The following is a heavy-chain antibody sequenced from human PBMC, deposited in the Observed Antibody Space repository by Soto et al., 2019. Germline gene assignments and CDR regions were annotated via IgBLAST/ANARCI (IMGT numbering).Heavy chain of an antibody. V-gene: IGHV4-30-4*01. CDR2: IYYSGST. J-gene: IGHJ4*02. Sequence: SETLSLTCTVSGGSISSGDYYWSWIRQPPGKGLEWIGYIYYSGSTYYNPSLKSRVTISVDTSKNQFSLELSSVTAADTAVYYCARRRIDILTGYYPLDYWGQGTLVTVSS. D-gene: IGHD3-9*01. CDR1: GGSISSGDYY. CDR3: ARRRIDILTGYYPLDY.